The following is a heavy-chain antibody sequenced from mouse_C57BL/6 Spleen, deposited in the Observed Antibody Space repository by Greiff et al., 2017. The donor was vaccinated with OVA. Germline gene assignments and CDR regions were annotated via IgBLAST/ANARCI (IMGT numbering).Heavy chain of an antibody. V-gene: IGHV5-17*01. J-gene: IGHJ3*01. Sequence: EVKLQESGGGLVKPGGSLKLSCAASGFTFSDYGMHWVRQAPEKGLEWVAYISSGSSTIYYADTVKGRFTISRDNAKNTLFLQMTSLRSEDTAMYYCALINPCAYWGQGTLVTVSA. CDR3: ALINPCAY. CDR2: ISSGSSTI. CDR1: GFTFSDYG.